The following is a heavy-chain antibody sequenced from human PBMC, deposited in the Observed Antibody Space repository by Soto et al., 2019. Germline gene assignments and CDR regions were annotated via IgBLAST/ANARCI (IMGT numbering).Heavy chain of an antibody. V-gene: IGHV1-69*12. J-gene: IGHJ6*02. CDR3: ARSGYGVDYYYGMDV. CDR1: GGTFCSYA. CDR2: IIPIFGTA. D-gene: IGHD6-25*01. Sequence: QVQLVQSGAEVKKTGSSVKVSCKASGGTFCSYAISWVRQAPGQGLEWMGGIIPIFGTANYAQKFQGRVTITADESTSTAYMELSSLRSEDTAVYYCARSGYGVDYYYGMDVWGQGTTVTVSS.